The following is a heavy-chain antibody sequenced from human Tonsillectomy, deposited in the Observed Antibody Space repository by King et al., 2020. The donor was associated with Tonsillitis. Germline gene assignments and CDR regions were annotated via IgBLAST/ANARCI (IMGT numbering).Heavy chain of an antibody. CDR2: IFSNDEK. V-gene: IGHV2-26*01. J-gene: IGHJ4*02. CDR3: ARFMVRGRPPLNSDINSFDY. Sequence: VTLKESGPVLVKPTETLTLTCTVSGFSLSNARMGVSWIRQPPGKALEWLAHIFSNDEKYYSTSLKSRLTISKDTSKSQVVLTMTNMDPVDTATYYCARFMVRGRPPLNSDINSFDYWGQGTLVTVSS. D-gene: IGHD3-10*01. CDR1: GFSLSNARMG.